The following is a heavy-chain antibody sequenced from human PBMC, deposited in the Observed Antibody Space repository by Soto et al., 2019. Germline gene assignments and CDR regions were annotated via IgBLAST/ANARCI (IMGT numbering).Heavy chain of an antibody. V-gene: IGHV4-34*01. CDR3: ARGGSSDWQVAFDI. D-gene: IGHD6-19*01. CDR1: DGYFSTYY. CDR2: INYSGSN. J-gene: IGHJ3*02. Sequence: PSETLSLTCAVDDGYFSTYYWNWIRQSPGKWLEWIGKINYSGSNNYNPSLKSRVTISIDMSKNQVSLKLTSVTAADTAVYFCARGGSSDWQVAFDIWGQGXTVTV.